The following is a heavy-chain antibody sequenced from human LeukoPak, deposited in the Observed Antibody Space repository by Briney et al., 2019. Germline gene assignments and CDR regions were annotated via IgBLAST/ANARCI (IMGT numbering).Heavy chain of an antibody. D-gene: IGHD4-23*01. J-gene: IGHJ5*02. V-gene: IGHV3-23*01. Sequence: GGSLRLSCAASGFTFSNYAMNWVRQAPGEGLEWVSSLGGDGVNKYYADSVKGRFTISRDNAKNTLYLQMNSLRAEDTAIYYCARTVVGDLWGQGTLVTVSS. CDR1: GFTFSNYA. CDR3: ARTVVGDL. CDR2: LGGDGVNK.